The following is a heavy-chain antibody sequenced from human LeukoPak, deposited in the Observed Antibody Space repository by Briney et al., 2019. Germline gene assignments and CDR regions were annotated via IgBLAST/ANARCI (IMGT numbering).Heavy chain of an antibody. D-gene: IGHD4-17*01. CDR1: GLAGSHNY. CDR3: IVFGDSNH. V-gene: IGHV3-53*01. Sequence: GGSLRLSCAASGLAGSHNYVSWVRQAPGKGLEWVSAIHTSGDTCYADSVKGRFTISRDTSKNTLYLQINSLRVEDTAVYYCIVFGDSNHWGQGTLVTVSS. J-gene: IGHJ5*02. CDR2: IHTSGDT.